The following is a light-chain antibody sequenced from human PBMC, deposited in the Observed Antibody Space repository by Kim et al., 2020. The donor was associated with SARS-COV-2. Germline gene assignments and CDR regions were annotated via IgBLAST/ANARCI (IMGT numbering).Light chain of an antibody. V-gene: IGKV1-5*01. CDR3: QQYNGYPWP. Sequence: DIQMTQSPSTLSASVGERVTITCRASQSISNWLAWYQQKPGEVPKLLIYDASSLESGVPSRFSGSGSGTGFTLTISSLQPNDFATYYCQQYNGYPWPFGQGTKVDIK. CDR1: QSISNW. J-gene: IGKJ1*01. CDR2: DAS.